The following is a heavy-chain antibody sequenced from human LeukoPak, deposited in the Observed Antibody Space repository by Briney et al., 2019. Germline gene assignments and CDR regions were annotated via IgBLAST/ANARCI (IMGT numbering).Heavy chain of an antibody. CDR3: ATFNNGDYPFDY. J-gene: IGHJ4*02. Sequence: GASVKVSCKASGYTFTSYYMHWVRQAPGQGLEWMGIINPSSGSTSYSQKFQGRVTMTRDTSTSTAYMELSSLRSEDTAVYYCATFNNGDYPFDYWGQGTLVTVSS. V-gene: IGHV1-46*01. CDR2: INPSSGST. D-gene: IGHD4-17*01. CDR1: GYTFTSYY.